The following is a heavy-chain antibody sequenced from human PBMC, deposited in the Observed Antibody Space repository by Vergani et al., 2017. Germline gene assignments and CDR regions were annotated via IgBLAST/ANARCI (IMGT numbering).Heavy chain of an antibody. Sequence: QVQLQQWGAGLLKPSETLSLTCAVYGGSFSGYYWSWIRQPPGKGLEWSGEINHSGSTNYHPSLKSRVNISVDTSKNQFSLKLSSVTAADTAVYYCARVELHAFDIWGQGTMVTVSA. CDR1: GGSFSGYY. D-gene: IGHD3-10*01. CDR3: ARVELHAFDI. CDR2: INHSGST. J-gene: IGHJ3*02. V-gene: IGHV4-34*01.